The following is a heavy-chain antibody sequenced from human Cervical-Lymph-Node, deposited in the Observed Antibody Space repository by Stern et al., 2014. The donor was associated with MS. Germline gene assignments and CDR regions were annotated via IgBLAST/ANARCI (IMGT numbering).Heavy chain of an antibody. D-gene: IGHD4-17*01. V-gene: IGHV5-51*01. J-gene: IGHJ4*02. CDR2: IYPDDSDT. Sequence: VQLVESGTEVKKPGESLKISCKGSANSFTNYWIGWVRQMPGKGLEWMGIIYPDDSDTRYSPSFQGQVTISADRSISTAYLQWSSLKASDTAVYYCARTTSVYYGYVDYWGQGTLVTVSS. CDR1: ANSFTNYW. CDR3: ARTTSVYYGYVDY.